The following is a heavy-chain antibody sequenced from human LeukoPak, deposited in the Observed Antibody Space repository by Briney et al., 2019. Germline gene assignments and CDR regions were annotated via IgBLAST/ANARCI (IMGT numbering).Heavy chain of an antibody. CDR1: GFTFSSYT. V-gene: IGHV3-23*01. CDR3: AKGLYDYALDV. Sequence: GGSLRLSCTASGFTFSSYTMTWVRQAPGKGLKWVSTITTGDGNTYYADSVKGRFTVSRDDSKNTLYLQMNSLRAEDTAIYYCAKGLYDYALDVWGQGTAVTVSS. CDR2: ITTGDGNT. J-gene: IGHJ6*02.